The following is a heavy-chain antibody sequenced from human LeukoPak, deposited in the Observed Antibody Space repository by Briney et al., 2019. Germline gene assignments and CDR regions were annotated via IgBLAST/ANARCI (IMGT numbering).Heavy chain of an antibody. CDR2: ISSSSSYI. J-gene: IGHJ5*02. Sequence: GGSLRLSCAASGFTFSSYSMNWVRQAPGKGLEWVSSISSSSSYIYYADSVKGRFTISRDNAKNSLYLHMNSLRAEDTAVYYCARVGALPSTYYDFWSGYYPGEGWFDPWGQGTLVTVSS. D-gene: IGHD3-3*01. V-gene: IGHV3-21*01. CDR1: GFTFSSYS. CDR3: ARVGALPSTYYDFWSGYYPGEGWFDP.